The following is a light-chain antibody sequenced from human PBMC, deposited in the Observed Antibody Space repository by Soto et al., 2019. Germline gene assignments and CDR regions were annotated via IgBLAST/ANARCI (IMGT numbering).Light chain of an antibody. V-gene: IGKV3-11*01. Sequence: ETELTQFPATLSLSPGERATLSCRASQNIRNYLAWYQQKPGQSPRLLIYDSSNRATGIPARFSGSGSGTDFTLTISSLEPEDFGIYYCQQRGNWPPFTFGPGTRVDI. J-gene: IGKJ3*01. CDR1: QNIRNY. CDR2: DSS. CDR3: QQRGNWPPFT.